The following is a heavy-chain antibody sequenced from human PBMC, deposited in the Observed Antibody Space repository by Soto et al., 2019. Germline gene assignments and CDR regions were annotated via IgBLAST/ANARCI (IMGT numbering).Heavy chain of an antibody. CDR2: ISDSGDST. J-gene: IGHJ3*02. CDR3: AKHSTTYDFWSGAVKGAFDI. Sequence: GGSLRLSCAASGFTFSSYAITWVGQAPGKGLEWVSGISDSGDSTHYADSVKGRFTISRDNSKNTLYLQMNSLRAEDTAVYYCAKHSTTYDFWSGAVKGAFDIWGQGTMVTVSS. CDR1: GFTFSSYA. D-gene: IGHD3-3*01. V-gene: IGHV3-23*01.